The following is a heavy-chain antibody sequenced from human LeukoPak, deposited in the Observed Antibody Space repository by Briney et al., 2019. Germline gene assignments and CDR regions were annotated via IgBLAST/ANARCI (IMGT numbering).Heavy chain of an antibody. Sequence: SETLSLTCTVSGGSISSYYWSWIRQPPGKGLEWIGYISYSGSTNFNPSLKSRVTISVDTPKNQFSLKLSSVTAADTAVYYCAREGTAGTNLNWFDPWGQGTLVTVSS. D-gene: IGHD1-1*01. CDR1: GGSISSYY. J-gene: IGHJ5*02. CDR3: AREGTAGTNLNWFDP. CDR2: ISYSGST. V-gene: IGHV4-59*01.